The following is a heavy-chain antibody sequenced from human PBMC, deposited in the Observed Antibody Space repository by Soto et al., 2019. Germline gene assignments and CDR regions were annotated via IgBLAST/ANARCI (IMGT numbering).Heavy chain of an antibody. CDR1: GFAFSSYP. CDR2: ISSTAIST. Sequence: EVQLVESGGGLVQPGGSLRLSCAASGFAFSSYPMAWVRRAPGKGLQWVSSISSTAISTYYGDSVRGRSTISRDNSMNTLYMQINTLSAEDTAVYYCVKCLIGQSPGSYSGMDAWGQGKTVNVSS. V-gene: IGHV3-23*04. D-gene: IGHD3-10*01. J-gene: IGHJ6*01. CDR3: VKCLIGQSPGSYSGMDA.